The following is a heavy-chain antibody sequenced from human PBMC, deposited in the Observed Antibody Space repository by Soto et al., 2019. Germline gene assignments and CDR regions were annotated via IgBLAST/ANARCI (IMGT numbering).Heavy chain of an antibody. V-gene: IGHV3-30*18. D-gene: IGHD3-22*01. CDR2: ISFDGNNI. CDR3: AKNTHYADTSGYYPFDY. CDR1: GFTFDDYA. J-gene: IGHJ4*02. Sequence: PGGSLRLSCAASGFTFDDYAMHWVRQVPGKGLEWVALISFDGNNIYFSDSLKGRFTISRDDSKNTMYLQMSSLRAEDTAVYYCAKNTHYADTSGYYPFDYWGQGTLVTVSS.